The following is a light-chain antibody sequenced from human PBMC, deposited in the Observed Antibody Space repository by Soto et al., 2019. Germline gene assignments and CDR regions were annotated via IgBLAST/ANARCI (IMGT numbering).Light chain of an antibody. V-gene: IGKV1-5*03. CDR3: QQCYSYPPT. CDR2: KAS. Sequence: DIQMTQSPPTLSASVGDRVTITCRASQSISIWLAWYQQKPGKAPKVLIYKASNLQSGVPSRFSGSGSGTEFTLTISSLQPDDFAPSYCQQCYSYPPTFGQGTTVEIK. J-gene: IGKJ1*01. CDR1: QSISIW.